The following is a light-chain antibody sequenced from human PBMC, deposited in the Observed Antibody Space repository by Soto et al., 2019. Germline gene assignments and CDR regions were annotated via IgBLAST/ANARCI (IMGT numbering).Light chain of an antibody. J-gene: IGLJ1*01. Sequence: QSALTQPPSASGSPGQSVAISCTGTSSDVGGYNYVSWYQQHPGKAPKLMIYEVNKRPSGVPDRFSGSKSGNTASLAISALRPEDEADYYCAAWDDTLGGFYVFGTGTKLTVL. CDR2: EVN. V-gene: IGLV2-8*01. CDR3: AAWDDTLGGFYV. CDR1: SSDVGGYNY.